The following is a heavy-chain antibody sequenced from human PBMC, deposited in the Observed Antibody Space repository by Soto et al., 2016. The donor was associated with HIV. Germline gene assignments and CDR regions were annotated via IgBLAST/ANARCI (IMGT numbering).Heavy chain of an antibody. Sequence: QVQLVQSGAEVKKPGSSVKVSCKASGGTFSSYAISWVRQAPGQGLEWMGGIIPFFGTANYAQKFQGRVTITADESTSTAYMELSSLRSEDTAVYYCARRPPXFVVVPAAETNNWFRPRGPGNPGPPSP. J-gene: IGHJ5*02. CDR1: GGTFSSYA. D-gene: IGHD2-2*01. CDR3: ARRPPXFVVVPAAETNNWFRP. CDR2: IIPFFGTA. V-gene: IGHV1-69*01.